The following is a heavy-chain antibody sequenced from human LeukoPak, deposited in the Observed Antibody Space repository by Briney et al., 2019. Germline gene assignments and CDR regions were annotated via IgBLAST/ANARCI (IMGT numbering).Heavy chain of an antibody. D-gene: IGHD4-23*01. CDR2: IYSAGNT. CDR3: ARARRCGLYDDYGGCFDS. CDR1: GFAVSGSH. V-gene: IGHV3-53*01. Sequence: PGGSLRLSCAASGFAVSGSHMSWVRQAPGKGLELVSSIYSAGNTYYADSVKGRFTISRDNSKNTLFLQMNSLRAEDTAVYYCARARRCGLYDDYGGCFDSWGQGTLVTVSS. J-gene: IGHJ4*02.